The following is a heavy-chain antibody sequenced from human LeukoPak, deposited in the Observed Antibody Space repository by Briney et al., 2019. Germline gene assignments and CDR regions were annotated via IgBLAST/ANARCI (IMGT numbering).Heavy chain of an antibody. V-gene: IGHV3-21*01. D-gene: IGHD2-2*01. CDR2: ISFSSTYI. CDR3: ARADCSSSTCYLRRSWFDP. CDR1: GFSFSGHD. J-gene: IGHJ5*02. Sequence: PGGSLRLSCAASGFSFSGHDMNWVRQAPGKGLEWVSSISFSSTYIYYADSVRGRFTISRDNAKNSLYLQMNSLRVEDTAVYYRARADCSSSTCYLRRSWFDPWGQGTLVTVSS.